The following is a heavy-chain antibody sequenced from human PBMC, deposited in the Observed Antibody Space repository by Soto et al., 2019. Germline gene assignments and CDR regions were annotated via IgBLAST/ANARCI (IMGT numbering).Heavy chain of an antibody. D-gene: IGHD2-21*02. CDR1: GFTFSSYA. CDR3: AKPRGENIVGVTARIPFDY. J-gene: IGHJ4*02. V-gene: IGHV3-23*01. CDR2: ISGSGGST. Sequence: EVQLLESGGGLVQPGGSLRLYCAASGFTFSSYAMSWVRQAPGKGLEWVSAISGSGGSTYYADSVKGRFTISRDNSKNTLDLQMNRLRAEGTAVYYCAKPRGENIVGVTARIPFDYWGQGTLVTVSS.